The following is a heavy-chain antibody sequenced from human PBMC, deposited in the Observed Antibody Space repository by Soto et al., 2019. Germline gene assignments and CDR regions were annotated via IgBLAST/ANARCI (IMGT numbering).Heavy chain of an antibody. J-gene: IGHJ5*02. V-gene: IGHV1-18*04. CDR1: GYTFTSYG. Sequence: VASVKVSFKXSGYTFTSYGISWVRQAPGQGLEWMGWISAYNGNTNYAQKLQGRVTMTTDTSTSTAYMELRSLRSDDTAVYYCARDLGPNWFDPWGQGTLVTVSS. CDR2: ISAYNGNT. CDR3: ARDLGPNWFDP.